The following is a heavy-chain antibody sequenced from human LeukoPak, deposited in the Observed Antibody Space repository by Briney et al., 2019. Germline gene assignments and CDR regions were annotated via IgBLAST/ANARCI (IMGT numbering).Heavy chain of an antibody. CDR1: GYTFTSYG. CDR3: ARERLAFDY. J-gene: IGHJ4*02. CDR2: INPNSGGT. Sequence: ASVKVSCKASGYTFTSYGISWVRQAPGQGLEWMGWINPNSGGTNYAQKFQGRVTMTRDTSISTAYMELSRLRSDDTAVYYCARERLAFDYWGQGTLVTVSS. V-gene: IGHV1-2*02. D-gene: IGHD6-19*01.